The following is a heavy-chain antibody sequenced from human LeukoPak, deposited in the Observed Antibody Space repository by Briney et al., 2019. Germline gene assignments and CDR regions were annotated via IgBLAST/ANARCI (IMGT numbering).Heavy chain of an antibody. D-gene: IGHD3-16*02. CDR2: ISTYNANT. J-gene: IGHJ4*02. CDR1: GYTFTSYY. Sequence: GASVKVSCKASGYTFTSYYMHWVRQAPGQGLEWMGWISTYNANTNYAQKLQGRVTMTTDTSTSTAYMELRSLRSDDTAVYFCARVFSFGDYIWGSYRYYFDYWGQGTLVTVSS. CDR3: ARVFSFGDYIWGSYRYYFDY. V-gene: IGHV1-18*04.